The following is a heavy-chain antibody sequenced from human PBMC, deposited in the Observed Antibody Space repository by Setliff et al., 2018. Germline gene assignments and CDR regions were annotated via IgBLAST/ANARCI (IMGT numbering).Heavy chain of an antibody. CDR1: GDSISSGDYF. V-gene: IGHV4-30-4*08. CDR2: IYHSGSA. D-gene: IGHD1-26*01. J-gene: IGHJ3*01. CDR3: AREVGTSTSSDAFDV. Sequence: SETLSLTCTVSGDSISSGDYFWSWVRQPPGKGLEWIAYIYHSGSAYYNPSLKSRVTMSVDTSKNQFSLHLTSVTAADTAVYYCAREVGTSTSSDAFDVWGQGMMVTVS.